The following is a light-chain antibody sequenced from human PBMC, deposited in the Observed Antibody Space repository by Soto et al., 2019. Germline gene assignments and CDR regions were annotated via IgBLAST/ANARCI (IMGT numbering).Light chain of an antibody. CDR1: QSISSW. Sequence: DIQMTQSPSTLSASVGDRVTITCRASQSISSWLAWYQQKPGKAPKSLIYKASSLESGVPSRFSGSGSGTEVTLTISSLQPDDFATYHCQQYLSYPITFGQGTRLEIK. CDR3: QQYLSYPIT. CDR2: KAS. V-gene: IGKV1-5*03. J-gene: IGKJ5*01.